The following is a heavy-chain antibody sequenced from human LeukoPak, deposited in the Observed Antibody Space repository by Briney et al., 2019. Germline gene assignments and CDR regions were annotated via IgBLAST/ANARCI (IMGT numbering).Heavy chain of an antibody. CDR3: ARSKGGSSHYYYYYGMDV. V-gene: IGHV3-53*01. J-gene: IGHJ6*02. CDR1: GFTVSSNY. CDR2: IYSGGST. D-gene: IGHD6-6*01. Sequence: GESLRLSCAASGFTVSSNYMSWVRQAPGKGLEWVSVIYSGGSTYYADSVKGRFTISRDNSKNTLYLQMNSLRAEDTAVYYCARSKGGSSHYYYYYGMDVWGQGTTVTVSS.